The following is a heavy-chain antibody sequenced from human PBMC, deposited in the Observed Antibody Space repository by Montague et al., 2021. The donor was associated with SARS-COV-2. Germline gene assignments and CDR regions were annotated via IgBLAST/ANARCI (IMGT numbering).Heavy chain of an antibody. D-gene: IGHD2-15*01. CDR1: GGSISSYY. V-gene: IGHV4-59*01. CDR3: ASPGGCCSGGCCYFDY. J-gene: IGHJ4*03. Sequence: SETLSLTCTVSGGSISSYYWSWIRQPPGKGLEWIGYIYYSGSSNYNPSLKSRVTISIDTSKNQFSLNLNSVTAADGAVYYCASPGGCCSGGCCYFDYWGQGTLVTVSS. CDR2: IYYSGSS.